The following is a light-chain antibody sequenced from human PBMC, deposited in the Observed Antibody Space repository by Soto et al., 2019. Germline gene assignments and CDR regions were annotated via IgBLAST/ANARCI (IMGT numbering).Light chain of an antibody. V-gene: IGLV2-8*01. J-gene: IGLJ1*01. CDR1: SSDVGGYNY. CDR3: SSYADSNSYV. CDR2: EVT. Sequence: QSVLTQPPSASGSPGQSVTISCTGTSSDVGGYNYVYWYQQHPGKAPKLMIYEVTKRPSGVPDRLSGSKSGNTASLTVSGLQAEDEADYYCSSYADSNSYVFGTGTQLTVL.